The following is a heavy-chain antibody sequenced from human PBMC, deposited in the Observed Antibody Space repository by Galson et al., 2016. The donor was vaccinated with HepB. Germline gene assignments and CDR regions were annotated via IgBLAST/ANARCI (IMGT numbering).Heavy chain of an antibody. J-gene: IGHJ4*02. CDR3: ATLAGPKKSLDL. V-gene: IGHV5-10-1*01. Sequence: QSGAEVKKPGESLKISCRSSGYTFTDHWISWVRQTAGQGLEWMGRIDPYDSYTTYSPSFQGHVTISVNKSTATAYLQWSSLEASDTAMYYCATLAGPKKSLDLWGRGTLVTVSS. CDR1: GYTFTDHW. CDR2: IDPYDSYT. D-gene: IGHD2-15*01.